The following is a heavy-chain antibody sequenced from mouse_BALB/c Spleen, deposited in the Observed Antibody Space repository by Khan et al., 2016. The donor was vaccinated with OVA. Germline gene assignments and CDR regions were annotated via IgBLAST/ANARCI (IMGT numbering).Heavy chain of an antibody. V-gene: IGHV3-2*02. D-gene: IGHD3-3*01. CDR3: TRTARITY. CDR1: GYSITSGYG. J-gene: IGHJ2*01. CDR2: ISYSGIT. Sequence: EVQLQVSGPGLVKPSQSLSLTCTVTGYSITSGYGWNWIRQFPGNKLEWMGYISYSGITNYNPSLKSRISITRDTSKNQFFLQLNSVTTEDPATYYCTRTARITYWGQGTTLTVSA.